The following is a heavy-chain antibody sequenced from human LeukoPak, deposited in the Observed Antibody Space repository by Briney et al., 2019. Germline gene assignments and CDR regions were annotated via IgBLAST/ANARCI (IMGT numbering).Heavy chain of an antibody. Sequence: GSLRLSCEASGFTFSSYAMTWVRQAPGKGLEWVSSLSGSGGGTWYAGSVKGRFTISRDNSKNTLYLQMNSLGAEDTAVYYCVVTSAPSIAAAGIPIDYWGQGTLVTVSS. CDR2: LSGSGGGT. V-gene: IGHV3-23*01. J-gene: IGHJ4*02. D-gene: IGHD6-13*01. CDR3: VVTSAPSIAAAGIPIDY. CDR1: GFTFSSYA.